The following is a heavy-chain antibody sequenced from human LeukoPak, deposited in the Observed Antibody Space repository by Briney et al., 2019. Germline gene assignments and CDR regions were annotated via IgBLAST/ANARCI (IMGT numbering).Heavy chain of an antibody. Sequence: SETLSLTCTVSGGSVSSGSYYWSWIRQPPGKGLEWIGYIYYSGRINYNLSLKSRVTISVDTSKNQFSLKLSSVTAADTAVYYCAGGRSPLWFGELLNYYFDYWGQGTLVTVSS. D-gene: IGHD3-10*01. CDR1: GGSVSSGSYY. J-gene: IGHJ4*02. V-gene: IGHV4-61*01. CDR3: AGGRSPLWFGELLNYYFDY. CDR2: IYYSGRI.